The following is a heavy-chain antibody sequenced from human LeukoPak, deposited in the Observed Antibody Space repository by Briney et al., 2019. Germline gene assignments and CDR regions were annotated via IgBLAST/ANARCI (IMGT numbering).Heavy chain of an antibody. CDR1: GGSISSSSYY. Sequence: PSETLSLTCTVSGGSISSSSYYWGWIRQPPGKGLEWIGSIYYSGSTYYNPSLKSRVTISVDTSKNQFSLKLSSVTAADTAVYYCARVRGESGYSYGYGYNYMDVWGKGTTVTIPS. V-gene: IGHV4-39*01. D-gene: IGHD5-18*01. CDR3: ARVRGESGYSYGYGYNYMDV. CDR2: IYYSGST. J-gene: IGHJ6*03.